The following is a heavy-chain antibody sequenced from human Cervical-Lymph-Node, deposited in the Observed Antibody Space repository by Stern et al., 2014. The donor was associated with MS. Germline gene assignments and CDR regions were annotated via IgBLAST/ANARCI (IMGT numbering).Heavy chain of an antibody. CDR3: ARDLRTAMVMTFDY. V-gene: IGHV3-30-3*01. CDR1: GFTFSSYA. Sequence: QVQLVESGGGVVQPGRSLRLSCAASGFTFSSYALHRVRQAPGKGLEWVEVMSYDGSKKYYADSVKGRFTISRDNSKNTLYLQMNSLRADDTALYYCARDLRTAMVMTFDYWGQGTLVTVSS. CDR2: MSYDGSKK. D-gene: IGHD5-18*01. J-gene: IGHJ4*02.